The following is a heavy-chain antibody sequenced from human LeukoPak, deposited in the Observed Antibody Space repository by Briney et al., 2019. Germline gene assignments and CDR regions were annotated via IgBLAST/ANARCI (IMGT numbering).Heavy chain of an antibody. V-gene: IGHV1-69*13. CDR1: GGTFSIYA. CDR3: ASGRCSSTSCPLGY. CDR2: IIPIFGTA. J-gene: IGHJ4*02. D-gene: IGHD2-2*01. Sequence: SVKVSCKASGGTFSIYAISWVRQAPGQGLEWMGGIIPIFGTANYAQKFQGRVTITADESTSTAYMELSSLRSEDTAVYYCASGRCSSTSCPLGYWGQGTLVTVSS.